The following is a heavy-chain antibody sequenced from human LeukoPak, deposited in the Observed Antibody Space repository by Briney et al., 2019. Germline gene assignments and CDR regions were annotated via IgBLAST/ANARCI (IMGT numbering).Heavy chain of an antibody. V-gene: IGHV3-64D*06. CDR1: GFSFSSYG. CDR3: VKAHSSRWYYFEY. D-gene: IGHD6-13*01. Sequence: PGGSLRLSCSASGFSFSSYGMHWVRQAPGKGLEHVSAISSNGGSTYYADSVKGRVTISRDNSKDTVYLQMSSLRTEDTAVYYCVKAHSSRWYYFEYWGQGTLVTVSS. J-gene: IGHJ4*02. CDR2: ISSNGGST.